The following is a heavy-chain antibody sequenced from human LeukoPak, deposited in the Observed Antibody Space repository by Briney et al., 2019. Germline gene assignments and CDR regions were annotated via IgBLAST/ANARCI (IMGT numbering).Heavy chain of an antibody. CDR1: GGSITSASYY. CDR2: LYTNENT. D-gene: IGHD2-21*01. J-gene: IGHJ6*03. CDR3: ARGVVTDDYYMDV. Sequence: PSETLSLTCTVSGGSITSASYYWTWIRQPAGKGLEWIGRLYTNENTNYTPSLESRVSISVDTSKSQFYLKLNSVTAADTALYFCARGVVTDDYYMDVWGTGTTVTVSS. V-gene: IGHV4-61*02.